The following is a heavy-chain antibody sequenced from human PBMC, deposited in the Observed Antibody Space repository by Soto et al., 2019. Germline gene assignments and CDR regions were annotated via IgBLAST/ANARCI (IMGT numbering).Heavy chain of an antibody. D-gene: IGHD6-19*01. CDR1: GFTFSSYG. Sequence: GGSLRLSCAASGFTFSSYGMHWVRQAPGKGLEWVAVIWYDGSNKYYADSVKGRFTISRDNSKNTLYLQMNSLRAEDTAVYYCARDPGIAVAAVYYYYGMDVWGQGTTVTVSS. CDR2: IWYDGSNK. J-gene: IGHJ6*02. CDR3: ARDPGIAVAAVYYYYGMDV. V-gene: IGHV3-33*01.